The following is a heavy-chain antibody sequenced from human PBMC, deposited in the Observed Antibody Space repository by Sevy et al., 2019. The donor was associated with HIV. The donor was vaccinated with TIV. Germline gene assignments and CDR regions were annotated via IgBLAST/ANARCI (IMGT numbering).Heavy chain of an antibody. CDR2: INPNSGGT. D-gene: IGHD1-7*01. CDR1: GYTFTGYY. Sequence: ASVKVSCKASGYTFTGYYMHWVRQAPGQGLEWMGWINPNSGGTNYAQKFQGRVTLTRDTSIGTAYMELRRLRSDDTALYYCVRDMELVDEGTQEFYYWGQGTLVTVSS. J-gene: IGHJ4*02. CDR3: VRDMELVDEGTQEFYY. V-gene: IGHV1-2*02.